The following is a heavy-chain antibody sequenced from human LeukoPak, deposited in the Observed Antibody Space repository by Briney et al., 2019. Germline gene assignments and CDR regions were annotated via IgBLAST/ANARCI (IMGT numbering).Heavy chain of an antibody. CDR1: GFTVNSNY. CDR2: IHSGGNT. D-gene: IGHD6-13*01. V-gene: IGHV3-53*01. Sequence: GGSLRLSCAASGFTVNSNYMSWVRQAPGKGLEWVSVIHSGGNTYNADSVKGRFTISRDNPKNTLYLLMNSLRAEDTAVYYCAREVSYRSSWYLDYWGQGTLVTVSS. J-gene: IGHJ4*02. CDR3: AREVSYRSSWYLDY.